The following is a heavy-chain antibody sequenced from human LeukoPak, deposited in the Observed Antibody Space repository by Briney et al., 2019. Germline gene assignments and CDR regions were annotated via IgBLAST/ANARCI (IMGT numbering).Heavy chain of an antibody. J-gene: IGHJ4*02. CDR1: GYTFTSYG. D-gene: IGHD6-19*01. V-gene: IGHV1-18*01. CDR2: ISAYNGNT. CDR3: AREYSSGWYKYFDY. Sequence: ASVKVSCKASGYTFTSYGISWVRQAPGQGLEWMGWISAYNGNTNYAQKLQGRVTMTTDTSTSTAYMEPRSLRSDDTAVYYCAREYSSGWYKYFDYWGQGTLVTVSS.